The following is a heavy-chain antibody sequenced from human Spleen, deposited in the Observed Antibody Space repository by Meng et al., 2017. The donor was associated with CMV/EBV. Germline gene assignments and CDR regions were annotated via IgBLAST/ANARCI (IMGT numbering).Heavy chain of an antibody. CDR1: GDSVTSGDYY. Sequence: SETLSLTCTVSGDSVTSGDYYWSWIRQPPGKGLEWIGSIYYSGSTYYNPSLKSRVTISVDTSKNQFSLKLSSVTAADTAVYYCARGPTYNWFDPWGQGTLVTVSS. J-gene: IGHJ5*02. CDR3: ARGPTYNWFDP. V-gene: IGHV4-39*01. CDR2: IYYSGST.